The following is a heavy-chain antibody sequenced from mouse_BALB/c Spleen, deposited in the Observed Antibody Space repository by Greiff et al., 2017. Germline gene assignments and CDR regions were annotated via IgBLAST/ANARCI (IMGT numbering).Heavy chain of an antibody. CDR2: ILPGSGST. CDR1: GYTFSSYW. Sequence: QVQLKESGAELMKPGASVKISCKATGYTFSSYWIEWVKQRPGHGLEWIGEILPGSGSTNYNEKFKGKATFTADTSSNTAYMQLSSLTSEDSAVYYCARPSIYYGNYVRYWYFDVWGAGTTVTVSS. V-gene: IGHV1-9*01. CDR3: ARPSIYYGNYVRYWYFDV. D-gene: IGHD2-1*01. J-gene: IGHJ1*01.